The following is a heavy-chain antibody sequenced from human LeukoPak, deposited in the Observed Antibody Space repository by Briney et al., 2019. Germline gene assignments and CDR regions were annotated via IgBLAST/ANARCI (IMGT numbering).Heavy chain of an antibody. J-gene: IGHJ5*02. V-gene: IGHV3-7*01. Sequence: GGSLRLSCADSGFTFSSYWMSSVPQAPGKGLEWVAHIKPDGSEKYYVDAVKGRFTISRDNAKNSLYLQMNSLRAEDTAVYYCARELSYYYGSGSYNGNWFDPWGQGTLVTVSS. CDR3: ARELSYYYGSGSYNGNWFDP. CDR1: GFTFSSYW. CDR2: IKPDGSEK. D-gene: IGHD3-10*01.